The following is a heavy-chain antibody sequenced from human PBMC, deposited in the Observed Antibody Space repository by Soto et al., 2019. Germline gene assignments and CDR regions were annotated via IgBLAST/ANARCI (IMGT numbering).Heavy chain of an antibody. Sequence: PSQTLSLTCAIPGDSVSSNSAAWNWIRQSPSRGLEWLGRTYYRSRWYNDYAVSVRSRITVNADTSKNQFSLHLNSVTPEDTAVYYCAGTSSLQRYYMAFWDQGTTVPVSS. CDR3: AGTSSLQRYYMAF. CDR2: TYYRSRWYN. J-gene: IGHJ6*03. CDR1: GDSVSSNSAA. D-gene: IGHD1-7*01. V-gene: IGHV6-1*01.